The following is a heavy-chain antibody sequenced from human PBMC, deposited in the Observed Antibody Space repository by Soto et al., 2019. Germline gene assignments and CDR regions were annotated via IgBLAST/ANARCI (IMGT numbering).Heavy chain of an antibody. V-gene: IGHV1-18*01. CDR1: GYTFTSYG. Sequence: QVQLVQSGAGVKKPGASVKVSCKASGYTFTSYGISWVRQAPGQGLEWRGWISAYNGNTNYAQKLQGRVTMTTDTSTSTAYMELRSLRSDDTAVYYCARVYHCGGDCYLYYYYGMDVWGQGTTVTVSS. J-gene: IGHJ6*02. D-gene: IGHD2-21*02. CDR2: ISAYNGNT. CDR3: ARVYHCGGDCYLYYYYGMDV.